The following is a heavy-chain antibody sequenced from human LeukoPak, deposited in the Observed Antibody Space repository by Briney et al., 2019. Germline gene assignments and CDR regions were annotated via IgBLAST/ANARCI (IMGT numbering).Heavy chain of an antibody. D-gene: IGHD2-21*02. CDR3: ARLPMAVTPHVDY. V-gene: IGHV4-59*01. Sequence: SETLSLTCTVSGGSITSYYRSWIRQSPGKGLEWIGFMYYSGTTNYNPSLKSRVTISLGMSKNQFSLKLSSATAADTAVYYCARLPMAVTPHVDYWGQGTLVTVSS. CDR2: MYYSGTT. CDR1: GGSITSYY. J-gene: IGHJ4*02.